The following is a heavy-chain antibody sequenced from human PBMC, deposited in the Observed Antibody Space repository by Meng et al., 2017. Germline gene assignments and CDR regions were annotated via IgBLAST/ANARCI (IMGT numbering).Heavy chain of an antibody. CDR1: GDSVSSNSAA. D-gene: IGHD6-19*01. CDR2: TYYRSKWYN. V-gene: IGHV6-1*01. J-gene: IGHJ6*02. Sequence: SCAISGDSVSSNSAAWNWIRQSPSRGLEWLGRTYYRSKWYNDYAVSVKSRITINPDTSKNQFSLQLNSVTPENTAVYYCARRMSSGLSEEGNYYYYGMDVWGQGTTVTVSS. CDR3: ARRMSSGLSEEGNYYYYGMDV.